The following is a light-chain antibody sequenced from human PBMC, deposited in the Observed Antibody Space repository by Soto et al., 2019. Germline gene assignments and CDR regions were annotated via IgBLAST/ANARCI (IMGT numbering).Light chain of an antibody. CDR3: MQGTYAPKT. Sequence: EVVMTQSPLSLPVTLGQPASISCRSSQSLVHSNGNTFLTWFQQRPGQSPRRLIYKVSLRDSGVSDRFSGSGSGTDFTLKVSRVEAEDVGVYYCMQGTYAPKTFGQGTKVDIK. CDR2: KVS. CDR1: QSLVHSNGNTF. J-gene: IGKJ1*01. V-gene: IGKV2-30*02.